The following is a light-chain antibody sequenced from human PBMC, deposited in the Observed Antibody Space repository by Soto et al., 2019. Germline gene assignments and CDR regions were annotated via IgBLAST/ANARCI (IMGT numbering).Light chain of an antibody. CDR1: SSNIGAGYD. CDR2: GDT. CDR3: QSYDSILDGFWV. V-gene: IGLV1-40*01. Sequence: QSVLTQPPSVSGAPGQRVTISCTGSSSNIGAGYDVHWYQQLPGTAPKLLISGDTNRPSGVPDRFSASKSGTSASLAITGLQAEDEAEYYCQSYDSILDGFWVFGGGTKVTVL. J-gene: IGLJ3*02.